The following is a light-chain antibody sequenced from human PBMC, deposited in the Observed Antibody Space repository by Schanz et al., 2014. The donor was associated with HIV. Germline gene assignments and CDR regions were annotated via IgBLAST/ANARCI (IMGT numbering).Light chain of an antibody. CDR3: QQRSEWPRT. J-gene: IGKJ1*01. CDR2: DAS. Sequence: EIVLTQSPVTLSLSPGERATLSCRASQSVSSDLGWYQQKPGQAPRLLIYDASNRATGIPARFSGSGSGTDFTLTISSLEPEDLAVYYCQQRSEWPRTFGQGTKVEIK. CDR1: QSVSSD. V-gene: IGKV3-11*01.